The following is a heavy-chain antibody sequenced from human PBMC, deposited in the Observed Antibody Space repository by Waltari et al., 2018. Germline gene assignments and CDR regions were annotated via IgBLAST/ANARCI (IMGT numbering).Heavy chain of an antibody. V-gene: IGHV4-59*01. J-gene: IGHJ4*02. CDR2: IYYSGST. CDR1: GGSISSYY. D-gene: IGHD3-10*01. CDR3: ARDNAMVRGGGPGIFDY. Sequence: QVQLQESGPGLVKPSETLSLTCTVSGGSISSYYRRWIRQPPGKGLEWIGYIYYSGSTNYNPSLKSRVTISVDTSKNQFSLKLSSVTAADTAVYYCARDNAMVRGGGPGIFDYWGQGTLVTVSS.